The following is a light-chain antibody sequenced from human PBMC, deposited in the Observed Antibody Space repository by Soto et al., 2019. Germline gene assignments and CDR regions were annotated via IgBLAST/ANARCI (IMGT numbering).Light chain of an antibody. V-gene: IGKV1-39*01. CDR2: AIS. CDR1: QSVTTY. Sequence: DIAMTQSPASLSASVGDRVTLTCRASQSVTTYLHWYQQKAAEAPTLLIYAISNWHSGVSSRFSGSGSGTDFTLTINALDPEDCAIYYCQQGYSTPWTFGQGTKVDIK. CDR3: QQGYSTPWT. J-gene: IGKJ1*01.